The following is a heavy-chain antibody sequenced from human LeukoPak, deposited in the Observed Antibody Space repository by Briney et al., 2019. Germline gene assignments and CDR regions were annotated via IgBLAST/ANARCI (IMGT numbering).Heavy chain of an antibody. Sequence: GGSLRHSCAASGFSFSNYWMSWVRQAPGKGLEWVANIKQDGSAKYYVDSVNGRFTISRDNAKKSVYLQMNSPRVEDTAVYYCARDPLSPDYGDLDPWGQGTLVTVSS. J-gene: IGHJ5*02. CDR1: GFSFSNYW. D-gene: IGHD4-17*01. V-gene: IGHV3-7*01. CDR3: ARDPLSPDYGDLDP. CDR2: IKQDGSAK.